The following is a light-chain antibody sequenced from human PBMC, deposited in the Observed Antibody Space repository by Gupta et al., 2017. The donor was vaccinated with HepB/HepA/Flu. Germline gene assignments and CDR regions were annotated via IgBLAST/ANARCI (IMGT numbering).Light chain of an antibody. CDR2: GAS. CDR3: QQWHSSPWT. V-gene: IGKV3-20*01. CDR1: QSVTSAY. J-gene: IGKJ1*01. Sequence: EIVLTQSPGTLSLSTGERATLSCRASQSVTSAYLAWYQQKPGQAPRLLIYGASSRATGISDRFSGSGSGTDFTLTISRLEPEDFAVYYCQQWHSSPWTFGQGSKVEIK.